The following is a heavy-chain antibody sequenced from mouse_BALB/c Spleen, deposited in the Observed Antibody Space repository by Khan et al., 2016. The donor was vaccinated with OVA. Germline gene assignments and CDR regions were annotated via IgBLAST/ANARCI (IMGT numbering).Heavy chain of an antibody. D-gene: IGHD1-1*01. V-gene: IGHV5-6*01. CDR2: ISSAGDYS. Sequence: EVELVESGGDLVKPGGSLKLSCAASGFTFSTFAMSWVRQSPDKRLEWVATISSAGDYSYYQESVKGRCTIYRDNAKKTLYLQMSSLGSEYTAMYYCTRHNYGPFAYWGQGTLVTVSA. CDR1: GFTFSTFA. J-gene: IGHJ3*01. CDR3: TRHNYGPFAY.